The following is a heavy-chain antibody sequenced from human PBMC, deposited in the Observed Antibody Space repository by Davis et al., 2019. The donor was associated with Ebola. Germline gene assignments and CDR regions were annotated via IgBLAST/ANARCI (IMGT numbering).Heavy chain of an antibody. CDR1: GYTFTGYY. CDR3: ARGYCSGGSCYSGDY. V-gene: IGHV1-18*04. CDR2: ISAYNGNT. D-gene: IGHD2-15*01. J-gene: IGHJ4*02. Sequence: AASVKVSCKASGYTFTGYYMHWVRQAPGQGLEWMGWISAYNGNTNYAQKLQGRVTMTTDTSTSTAYMELRSLRSDDTAVYYCARGYCSGGSCYSGDYWGQGTLVTVSS.